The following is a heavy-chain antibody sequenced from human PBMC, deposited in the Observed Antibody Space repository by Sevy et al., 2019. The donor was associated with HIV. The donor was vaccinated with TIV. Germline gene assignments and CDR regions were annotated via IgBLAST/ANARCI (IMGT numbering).Heavy chain of an antibody. V-gene: IGHV1-69*13. J-gene: IGHJ4*02. CDR2: IIPIFGTT. D-gene: IGHD2-2*01. CDR3: ARTPLVRIPGATDLYFDN. CDR1: GGTFSNYA. Sequence: ASVKVSCKASGGTFSNYALSWVRQAPGQGLEWMGGIIPIFGTTNFAQTFQGRVTITADESTGKAYMELSSLGSADTAVYYGARTPLVRIPGATDLYFDNWGQGTLVTVSS.